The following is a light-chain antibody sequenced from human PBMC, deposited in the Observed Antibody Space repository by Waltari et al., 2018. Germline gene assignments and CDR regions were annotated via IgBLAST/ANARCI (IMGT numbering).Light chain of an antibody. V-gene: IGKV3-15*01. CDR1: QSVSSS. CDR2: NTS. CDR3: QQYNNWPPYT. J-gene: IGKJ2*01. Sequence: ETVMTQSPATLYVSPGESVTLSCRASQSVSSSLAWFQQKPGQAPRLLIYNTSTRKSGTPARFSGSGSGTEFTLTINSLQSEDFAIYYCQQYNNWPPYTFGQGTRLEMK.